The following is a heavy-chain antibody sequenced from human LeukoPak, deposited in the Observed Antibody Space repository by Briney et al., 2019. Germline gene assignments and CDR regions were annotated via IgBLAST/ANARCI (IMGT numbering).Heavy chain of an antibody. CDR1: GYSFTNYW. Sequence: GESLKISCKGSGYSFTNYWIGWVRQMPGKGLEWMGIIYPGDSDTRYSPSFQGQVTISADQSIRTAYLQRSSLKASDSAMYYCARARYCSSTSCPSPYYYYYMDVWGKGTTVTVSS. V-gene: IGHV5-51*01. CDR3: ARARYCSSTSCPSPYYYYYMDV. J-gene: IGHJ6*03. CDR2: IYPGDSDT. D-gene: IGHD2-2*01.